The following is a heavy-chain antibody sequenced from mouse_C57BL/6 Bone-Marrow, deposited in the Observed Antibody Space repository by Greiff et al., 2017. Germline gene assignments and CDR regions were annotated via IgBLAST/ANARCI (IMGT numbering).Heavy chain of an antibody. D-gene: IGHD1-1*01. V-gene: IGHV1-19*01. CDR3: ASTTVDY. Sequence: EVKLMESGPVLVKPGASVKMSCKASGYTFTDYYMNWVKQSHGKSLEWIGVINPYNGGTSYNQKFKGKATLTVDKSSSTAYMELNSLTSEDSAVYYCASTTVDYWGQGTTLTVSS. J-gene: IGHJ2*01. CDR2: INPYNGGT. CDR1: GYTFTDYY.